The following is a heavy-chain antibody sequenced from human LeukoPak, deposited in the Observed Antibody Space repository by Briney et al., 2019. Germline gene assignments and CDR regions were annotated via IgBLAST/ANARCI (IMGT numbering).Heavy chain of an antibody. V-gene: IGHV1-18*01. J-gene: IGHJ4*02. D-gene: IGHD5-18*01. CDR3: ARDLTSEDTAMVSDY. Sequence: GASVKVSCKASGYTFTSYGISWVRQAPGQGLEWMGWISAYNGNTNYAQKLQGRVTMTTDTFTSTAYMELRSLRSDDTAVYYCARDLTSEDTAMVSDYWGQGTLVTVSS. CDR2: ISAYNGNT. CDR1: GYTFTSYG.